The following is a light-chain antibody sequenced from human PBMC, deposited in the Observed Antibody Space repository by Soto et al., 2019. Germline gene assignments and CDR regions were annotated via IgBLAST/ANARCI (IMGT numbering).Light chain of an antibody. V-gene: IGKV4-1*01. CDR3: QQHYSPLWT. CDR1: QSVLSNSNNQNY. J-gene: IGKJ1*01. CDR2: WAS. Sequence: DIVMTQSPDSLAVSLGERATINCKSSQSVLSNSNNQNYLAWYQQRPGQPPKLLIYWASTRESGVPDRFSGGGSGTDFTLTISSLQADDVAVYYCQQHYSPLWTFGQRTKVEIK.